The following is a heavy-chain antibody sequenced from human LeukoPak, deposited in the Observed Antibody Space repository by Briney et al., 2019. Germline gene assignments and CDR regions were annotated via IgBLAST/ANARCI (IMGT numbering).Heavy chain of an antibody. Sequence: PGGSLRLSCAASGFTFDDYGMSWVRQAPGKGLEWVSSISSSSSYIYYADSVKGRFTISRDNAKNSLYLQMNSLRAEDTAVYYCARDGVAAGTWGQGTLVTVSS. CDR1: GFTFDDYG. D-gene: IGHD1-14*01. J-gene: IGHJ4*02. CDR2: ISSSSSYI. CDR3: ARDGVAAGT. V-gene: IGHV3-21*01.